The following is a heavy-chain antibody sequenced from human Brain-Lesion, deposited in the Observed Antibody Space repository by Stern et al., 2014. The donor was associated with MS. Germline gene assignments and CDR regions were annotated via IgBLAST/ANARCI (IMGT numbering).Heavy chain of an antibody. CDR3: ARLPNYDFWGRRNYYGMDV. CDR2: IYFSGNT. J-gene: IGHJ6*02. D-gene: IGHD3-3*01. CDR1: GGSISSDTYY. Sequence: QVQLVESAPGLVKPSQTLSLTCTVSGGSISSDTYYWSWIRQPPGKGLEWIGYIYFSGNTQYNPSLKSRVIISVDTSKNEFSLKMSSVTVADTAVYYCARLPNYDFWGRRNYYGMDVWGQGTTVSVSS. V-gene: IGHV4-30-4*01.